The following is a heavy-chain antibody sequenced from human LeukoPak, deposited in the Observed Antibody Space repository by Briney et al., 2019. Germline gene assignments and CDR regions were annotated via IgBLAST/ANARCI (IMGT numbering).Heavy chain of an antibody. D-gene: IGHD7-27*01. J-gene: IGHJ4*02. CDR1: GFTFSSYA. Sequence: SLRLSCAASGFTFSSYAMHWVRQAPGKGLEWVAVVSYDGSNKYYADSVKGRFTISRDNSKNTLYLQMNSLRAEDAAIYYCATIGDRRTGELYRIDYWGQGTLVTVSS. CDR2: VSYDGSNK. V-gene: IGHV3-30-3*01. CDR3: ATIGDRRTGELYRIDY.